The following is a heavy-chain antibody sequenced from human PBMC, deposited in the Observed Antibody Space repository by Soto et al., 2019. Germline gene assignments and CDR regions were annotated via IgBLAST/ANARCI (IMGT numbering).Heavy chain of an antibody. CDR1: GGTFSTYT. Sequence: QVQLVQSGADVKKPGSSVKVSCKTFGGTFSTYTISWVRQSPGQGLVWMGIIIPFLNMSYIEPPCLGRLIIAAAQSTSISKRELGNLSRSNPATYFSATLAAKNDHCGHGARATGSS. CDR3: ATLAAKNDH. J-gene: IGHJ5*02. V-gene: IGHV1-69*02. D-gene: IGHD6-19*01. CDR2: IIPFLNMS.